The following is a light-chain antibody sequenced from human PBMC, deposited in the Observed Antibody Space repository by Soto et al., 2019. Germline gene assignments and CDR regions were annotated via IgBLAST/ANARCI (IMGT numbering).Light chain of an antibody. CDR1: QSVSSSF. V-gene: IGKV3-20*01. J-gene: IGKJ1*01. CDR3: QQYGTSPLT. Sequence: EIVLTQSPGTLSLSPGERATISCRASQSVSSSFLACYQQKPGQPPTLLIYGASSRATGIPDRFSCSGSGTDFTLTISRLEPEDVAVYYCQQYGTSPLTFGQGTKVEIK. CDR2: GAS.